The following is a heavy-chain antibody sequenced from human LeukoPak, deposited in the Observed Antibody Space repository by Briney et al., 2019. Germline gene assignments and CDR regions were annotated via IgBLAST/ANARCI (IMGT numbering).Heavy chain of an antibody. CDR3: ARGHKIWFGDPGGY. CDR1: GYTFTSYD. Sequence: ASVKVSCKASGYTFTSYDINWVRQATRQGLEWMGWMNPNSGNTGYAQKFQGRVTMTRNTSISTAYMELSSLRSEDTAVYYCARGHKIWFGDPGGYWGQGTLVTVSS. J-gene: IGHJ4*02. D-gene: IGHD3-10*01. V-gene: IGHV1-8*01. CDR2: MNPNSGNT.